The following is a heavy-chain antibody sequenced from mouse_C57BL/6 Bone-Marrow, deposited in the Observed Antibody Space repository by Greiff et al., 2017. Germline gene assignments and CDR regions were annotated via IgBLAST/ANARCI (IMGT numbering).Heavy chain of an antibody. CDR2: IRLKSDNYAT. Sequence: EVNLVESGGGLVQPGGSMKLSCVASGFTFSNYWMNWVRQSPEKGLEWVAQIRLKSDNYATHYAESVKGRFTISRDDSKSSVYLQMNNLRAEDTGIYYCTALYDYKDYWGQGTTLTVSS. CDR3: TALYDYKDY. D-gene: IGHD2-4*01. V-gene: IGHV6-3*01. CDR1: GFTFSNYW. J-gene: IGHJ2*01.